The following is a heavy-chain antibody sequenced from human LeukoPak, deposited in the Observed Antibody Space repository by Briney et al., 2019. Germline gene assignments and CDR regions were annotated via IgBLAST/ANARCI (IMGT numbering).Heavy chain of an antibody. CDR2: IIPIFGTT. CDR3: ARSRYCSSTSCYSPFDY. CDR1: GGTFSSYA. D-gene: IGHD2-2*01. V-gene: IGHV1-69*13. J-gene: IGHJ4*02. Sequence: SVKVSCKASGGTFSSYAISWVRQTPGQGLEWMGGIIPIFGTTNYAQKFQGRVTITADESTSTAYMELSSLRSEDTAVYYCARSRYCSSTSCYSPFDYWGQGTLVTVSS.